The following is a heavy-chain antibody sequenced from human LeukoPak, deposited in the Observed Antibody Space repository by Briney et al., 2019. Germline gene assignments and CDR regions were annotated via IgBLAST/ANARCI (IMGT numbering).Heavy chain of an antibody. CDR2: ISNDGRKK. J-gene: IGHJ3*02. V-gene: IGHV3-30*03. D-gene: IGHD6-19*01. CDR3: ARVPSEAYSSGPDAFDI. Sequence: PGGSLRLSCEASGFIFSNHDVHWVRQAPGKGLEWVAAISNDGRKKSHADSVKGRFTISRDNTKDTLYLQMNSLRAEDTAVYYCARVPSEAYSSGPDAFDIWGQGTMVTVSS. CDR1: GFIFSNHD.